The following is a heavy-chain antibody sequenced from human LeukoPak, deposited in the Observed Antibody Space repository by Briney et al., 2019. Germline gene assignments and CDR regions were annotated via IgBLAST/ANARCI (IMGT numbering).Heavy chain of an antibody. CDR2: INPNSGGT. V-gene: IGHV1-2*06. J-gene: IGHJ3*02. D-gene: IGHD4-17*01. CDR1: GYTLTGYY. Sequence: ASVKVSCAASGYTLTGYYMHWVRQAAGHRLECSGRINPNSGGTKYAQEFQGRVTMTRHTSISTAYMELSRLRSDDTAVYYCAGQYGDLQRCTFDIWGQGTMVTVSS. CDR3: AGQYGDLQRCTFDI.